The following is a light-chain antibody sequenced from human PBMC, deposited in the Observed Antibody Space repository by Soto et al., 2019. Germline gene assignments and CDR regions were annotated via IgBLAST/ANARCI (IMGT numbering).Light chain of an antibody. J-gene: IGLJ2*01. CDR3: AAWDDSLNGLV. V-gene: IGLV1-44*01. CDR1: SSNIGSNT. CDR2: SNN. Sequence: QSVLTQPPSASGTPGQRVTISCSGSSSNIGSNTVNWYQQLPKTAPKLLIYSNNQRPSGVPDRFSGSKSGTSASLAISGLQSEDEADYYCAAWDDSLNGLVFGGGNKVTVL.